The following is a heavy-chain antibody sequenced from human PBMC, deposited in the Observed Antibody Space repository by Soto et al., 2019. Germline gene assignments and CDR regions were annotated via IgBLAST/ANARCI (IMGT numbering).Heavy chain of an antibody. Sequence: EVQLVESGGGLVQPGGSLRLSCAASGFTFSSYWMSWVRQAPGKGLEWVANIKQDGSDKYYVDSVKGRFNISRDNAKNSLYLQMNSLTAEDTAIYYCAKVKSLAGQEWGQGTLVTVSS. CDR3: AKVKSLAGQE. CDR1: GFTFSSYW. D-gene: IGHD6-6*01. J-gene: IGHJ4*02. V-gene: IGHV3-7*05. CDR2: IKQDGSDK.